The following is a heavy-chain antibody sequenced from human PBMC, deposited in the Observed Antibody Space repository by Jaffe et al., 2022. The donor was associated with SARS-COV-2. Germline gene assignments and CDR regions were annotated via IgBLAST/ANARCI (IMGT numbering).Heavy chain of an antibody. CDR3: ARTGTTGFFGLDYYYYGMDV. Sequence: QVQLQESGPGLVKPSQTLSLTCTVSGGSISSGSYYWSWIRQPAGKGLEWIGRIYTSGSTNYNPSLKSRVTISVDTSKNQFSLKLSSVTAADTAVYYCARTGTTGFFGLDYYYYGMDVWGQGTTVTVSS. J-gene: IGHJ6*02. CDR1: GGSISSGSYY. D-gene: IGHD1-7*01. CDR2: IYTSGST. V-gene: IGHV4-61*02.